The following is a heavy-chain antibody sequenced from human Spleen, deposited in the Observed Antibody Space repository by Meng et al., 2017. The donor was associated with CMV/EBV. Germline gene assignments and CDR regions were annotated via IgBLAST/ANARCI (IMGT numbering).Heavy chain of an antibody. CDR2: IIPIFGTA. J-gene: IGHJ4*02. D-gene: IGHD1-26*01. CDR3: ARGVGASSFDY. Sequence: SVKVSCKASGYTFTNYFLHWVRQAPGQGLEWMGGIIPIFGTANYAQKFQGRVTITTDESTSTAYMELSRLRSDETAVYYCARGVGASSFDYWGQGTLVTVSS. V-gene: IGHV1-69*05. CDR1: GYTFTNYF.